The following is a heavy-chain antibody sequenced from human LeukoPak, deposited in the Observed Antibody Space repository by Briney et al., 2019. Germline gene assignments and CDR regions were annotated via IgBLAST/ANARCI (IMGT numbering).Heavy chain of an antibody. V-gene: IGHV3-11*01. CDR1: GFTFSDPY. CDR2: ISSSGSTI. Sequence: RPGGSLRLSCAASGFTFSDPYMSWIRQAPGKGLEYISYISSSGSTIYYADSVKGRFTLSRDNAKNSLSLEMNSLRAEDTAVYYCARGKYSFDYWGQGTLVTVS. J-gene: IGHJ4*02. CDR3: ARGKYSFDY.